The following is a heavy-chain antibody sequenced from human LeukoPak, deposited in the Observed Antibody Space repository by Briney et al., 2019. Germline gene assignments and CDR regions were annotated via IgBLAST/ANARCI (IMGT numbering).Heavy chain of an antibody. CDR1: GGSITTTNW. CDR2: VHLDGRT. CDR3: AREGGFYRPLDY. J-gene: IGHJ4*02. Sequence: SETLSLTCGVSGGSITTTNWWTWVRQPPGKGLEWIGEVHLDGRTNYDPSLESRLTISVDLSENHISLRLTSVTAADTAVYYCAREGGFYRPLDYSGQGTLVTVSS. V-gene: IGHV4-4*02. D-gene: IGHD3-3*01.